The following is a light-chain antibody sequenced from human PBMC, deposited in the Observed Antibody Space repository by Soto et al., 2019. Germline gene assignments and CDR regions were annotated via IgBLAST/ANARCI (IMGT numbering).Light chain of an antibody. V-gene: IGLV1-40*01. CDR1: SSNVGAGYD. Sequence: QSALTQPPSVSGAPGQRVTISCTGSSSNVGAGYDVHWYQQLPGTAPKLLIYGTSNRPSGVPDRFSGSKSGTSASLAITGLQAEDEADYYCQSYDSSLSAPYVFGTGTKVTVL. J-gene: IGLJ1*01. CDR3: QSYDSSLSAPYV. CDR2: GTS.